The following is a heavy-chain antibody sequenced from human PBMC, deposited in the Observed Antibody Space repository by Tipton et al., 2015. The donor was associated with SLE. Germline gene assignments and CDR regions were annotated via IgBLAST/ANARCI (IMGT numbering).Heavy chain of an antibody. Sequence: TLSLTCTVSGGSISSSSYYWDWIRQPPGKGLEWIGYVFHSGSTNYNPSLRSRVTISVDTSKIQFSLRLNSVTAADTAIYYCARVEYDAYDLPQFAPWGQGALVTVSS. CDR2: VFHSGST. V-gene: IGHV4-61*05. CDR1: GGSISSSSYY. CDR3: ARVEYDAYDLPQFAP. J-gene: IGHJ5*02. D-gene: IGHD3-3*01.